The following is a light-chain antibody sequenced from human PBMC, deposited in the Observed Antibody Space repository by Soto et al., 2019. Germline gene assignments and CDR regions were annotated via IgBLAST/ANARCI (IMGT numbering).Light chain of an antibody. CDR2: AAS. Sequence: DIQLTQSPSSLSASVGDRVTITCRASQSIAFYVNWFQQKTGRAPRLLIYAASSLQSGVPSRFRGSGSGTDFTLTINSLQPEDSATYYCQQSSNSPMYTFGQGTK. J-gene: IGKJ2*01. V-gene: IGKV1-39*01. CDR1: QSIAFY. CDR3: QQSSNSPMYT.